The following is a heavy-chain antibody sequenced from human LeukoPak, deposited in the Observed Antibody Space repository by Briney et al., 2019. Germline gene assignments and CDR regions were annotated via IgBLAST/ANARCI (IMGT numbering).Heavy chain of an antibody. CDR1: GGSISSYY. D-gene: IGHD2-2*01. Sequence: PSETLSLTCTVSGGSISSYYWSWIRQPPGKGLEWIGYIYYSGSTNYNPSLKSRVTISVDTSKNQFSLKLSSVTAADTAVYYCARHSSQMLWDPFDHWGQGTLVTVSS. J-gene: IGHJ4*02. V-gene: IGHV4-59*08. CDR2: IYYSGST. CDR3: ARHSSQMLWDPFDH.